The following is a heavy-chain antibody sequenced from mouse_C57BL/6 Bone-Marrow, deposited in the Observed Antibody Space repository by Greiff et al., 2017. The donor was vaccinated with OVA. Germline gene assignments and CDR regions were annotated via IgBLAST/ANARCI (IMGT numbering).Heavy chain of an antibody. CDR2: SRNRANDYTT. V-gene: IGHV7-1*01. CDR3: ARDADDAMDY. CDR1: GFTFSDFY. Sequence: EVHLVESGGGLVQSGRSLRLSCATSGFTFSDFYMEWVRQAPGKGLEWIAASRNRANDYTTEYSVSVKGRFIVSRDTSQSILYLQMNALRAEDTAIYYCARDADDAMDYWGQGTSVTVSS. J-gene: IGHJ4*01.